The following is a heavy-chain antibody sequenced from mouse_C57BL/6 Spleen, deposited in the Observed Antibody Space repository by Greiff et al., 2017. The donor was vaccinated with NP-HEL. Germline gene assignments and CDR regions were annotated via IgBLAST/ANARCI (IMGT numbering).Heavy chain of an antibody. J-gene: IGHJ2*01. Sequence: EVKVEESGVGLVQPGGSMKLSCAASGFTFSDAWMDWVRQSPEKGLEWVAEIRNKANNHATYYAESVKGRFTISRDDSKSSVYLQMNSLRAEDTGIYYCTRDYSNLGYFDYWGQGTTLTVSS. D-gene: IGHD2-5*01. CDR2: IRNKANNHAT. CDR3: TRDYSNLGYFDY. V-gene: IGHV6-6*01. CDR1: GFTFSDAW.